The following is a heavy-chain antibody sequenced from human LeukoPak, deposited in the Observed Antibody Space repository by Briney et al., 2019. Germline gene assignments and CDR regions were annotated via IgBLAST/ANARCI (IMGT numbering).Heavy chain of an antibody. CDR2: ISGSGSTT. J-gene: IGHJ4*02. V-gene: IGHV3-23*01. CDR3: AKVRWGSDNALDS. CDR1: GFTFTNYG. D-gene: IGHD3-16*01. Sequence: GGSLRLSCVASGFTFTNYGMGWVRQAPGKGLECVSSISGSGSTTYYADSVKGRFTISRDNSKNTLYLQMSSLTAEDTAVYYCAKVRWGSDNALDSWGQGTLVTGSS.